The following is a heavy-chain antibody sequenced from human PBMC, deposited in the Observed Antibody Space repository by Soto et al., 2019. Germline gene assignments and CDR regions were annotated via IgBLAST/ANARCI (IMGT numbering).Heavy chain of an antibody. CDR1: GFTFSSYS. CDR3: ARSERYYDFWSGYYSYYYYYMDV. V-gene: IGHV3-21*01. J-gene: IGHJ6*03. D-gene: IGHD3-3*01. CDR2: ISSSSSYI. Sequence: EVQLVKSRGGLVKPGGSLRLSCAASGFTFSSYSMNWVRQAPGKGLEWVSSISSSSSYIYYADSVKGRFTISRDNAKNSLHLQMNSLRAEDTAVYYCARSERYYDFWSGYYSYYYYYMDVWGKGTTVTVSS.